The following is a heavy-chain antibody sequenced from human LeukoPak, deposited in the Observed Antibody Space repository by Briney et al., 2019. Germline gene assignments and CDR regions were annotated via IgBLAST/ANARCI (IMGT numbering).Heavy chain of an antibody. Sequence: ASVKVSCKASGYTFTSYGISWVRQAPGQGLEWMGWISAYNGNTNYAQKLQGRVTMTTDTSTSTACMELRSLRSDDTAVYYCARVGAYYDSSSGGWFDYWGQGTLVTVSS. J-gene: IGHJ4*02. D-gene: IGHD3-22*01. CDR3: ARVGAYYDSSSGGWFDY. V-gene: IGHV1-18*01. CDR2: ISAYNGNT. CDR1: GYTFTSYG.